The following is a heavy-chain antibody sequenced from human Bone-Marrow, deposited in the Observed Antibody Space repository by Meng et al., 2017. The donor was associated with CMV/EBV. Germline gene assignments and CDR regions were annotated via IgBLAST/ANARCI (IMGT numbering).Heavy chain of an antibody. D-gene: IGHD6-6*01. CDR3: ASSSSSGRGGAIYYYYGMDV. J-gene: IGHJ6*02. CDR2: IIPILGIA. Sequence: SVKVSCKASGGTFSSYAISWVRQAPGQGLEWMGGIIPILGIANYAQKFQGRVTITADKSTSTAYMELSSLRSEDTAVYYCASSSSSGRGGAIYYYYGMDVWGQGTTVTFAS. V-gene: IGHV1-69*10. CDR1: GGTFSSYA.